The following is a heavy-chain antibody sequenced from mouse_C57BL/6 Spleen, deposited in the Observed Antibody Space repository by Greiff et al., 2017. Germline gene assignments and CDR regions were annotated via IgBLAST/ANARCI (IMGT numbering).Heavy chain of an antibody. CDR1: GYTFTSYW. D-gene: IGHD1-1*01. V-gene: IGHV1-53*01. Sequence: QVQLQQPGAELVRPGSSVKLSCKASGYTFTSYWMHWVKQRPGQGLEWIGNINPSNGGTNYNEKFKSKATLTVDKSSSTAYMQLSSLTSEDSAVYYCAREYYGSSWFAYWGQGTLVTVSA. CDR2: INPSNGGT. CDR3: AREYYGSSWFAY. J-gene: IGHJ3*01.